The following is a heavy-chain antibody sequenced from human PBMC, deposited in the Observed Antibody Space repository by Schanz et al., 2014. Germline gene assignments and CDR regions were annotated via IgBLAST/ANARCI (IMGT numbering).Heavy chain of an antibody. CDR2: INHSGST. Sequence: QVQLQQWGAGLLKPSETLSLTCAVYGGSFSGYYWSWIRQPPGKGLEWIGEINHSGSTNYNPSLKSRIPISVDPSKNQFPLKLSSVTAADTAVYYCARRPPYFYYGLDVWGQGTTVTVSS. CDR3: ARRPPYFYYGLDV. J-gene: IGHJ6*02. CDR1: GGSFSGYY. V-gene: IGHV4-34*01.